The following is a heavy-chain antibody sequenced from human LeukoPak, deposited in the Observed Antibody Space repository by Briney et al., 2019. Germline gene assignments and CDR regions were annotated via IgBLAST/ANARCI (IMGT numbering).Heavy chain of an antibody. CDR1: GDSITSGFYY. Sequence: SETLSLTCTVSGDSITSGFYYWSWIRQPAGKGLEWIGRIYTSGSTKYNPSLKSRVTISLDTSKNQFSLKLSSVTAEDTAVYYCARIRYNSETSGAYYYYYYYMDVWGKGTTVTVSS. D-gene: IGHD1-1*01. V-gene: IGHV4-61*02. CDR3: ARIRYNSETSGAYYYYYYYMDV. J-gene: IGHJ6*03. CDR2: IYTSGST.